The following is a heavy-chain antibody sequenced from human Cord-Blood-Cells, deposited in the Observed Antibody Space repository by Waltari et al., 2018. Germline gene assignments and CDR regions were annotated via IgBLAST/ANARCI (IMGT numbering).Heavy chain of an antibody. V-gene: IGHV4-39*01. CDR1: GGSISSSSYY. CDR3: AVPPGSGEVGYY. D-gene: IGHD3-10*01. Sequence: QLQLQASGPGLVKPSETLSLTCTVSGGSISSSSYYWGWIRQPPGKGLAWIGSIYYSGSTYYNPSPKSRVTISVDTSKNQFSLKLSSVTAADTAVYYCAVPPGSGEVGYYWGQGTL. J-gene: IGHJ4*02. CDR2: IYYSGST.